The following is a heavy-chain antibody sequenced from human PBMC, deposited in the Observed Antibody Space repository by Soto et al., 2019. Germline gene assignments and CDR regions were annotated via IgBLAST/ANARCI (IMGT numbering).Heavy chain of an antibody. Sequence: SETLSLTCAVSGGSISSGGYSWSWIRQPPGKGLEWIGYIYHSGSTYYNPSLKSRVTISVDRSKNQFSLKLSSVTAADTAVYYCARVGGAAAADYWGQGTLVTVSS. J-gene: IGHJ4*02. CDR2: IYHSGST. D-gene: IGHD6-13*01. CDR1: GGSISSGGYS. CDR3: ARVGGAAAADY. V-gene: IGHV4-30-2*01.